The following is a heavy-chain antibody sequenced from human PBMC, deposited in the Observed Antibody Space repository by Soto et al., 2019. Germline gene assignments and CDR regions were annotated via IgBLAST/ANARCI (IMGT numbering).Heavy chain of an antibody. D-gene: IGHD2-2*01. CDR2: ISGSGGGK. CDR1: GFTFSSYA. V-gene: IGHV3-23*01. Sequence: GGSLRLSCVASGFTFSSYAMSWVRQAPGKGLEWVSSISGSGGGKDYADSVKGRFTISRDDSKNTLYLEMNSLRAEDTAVYYCATGVLRYCSSTTCFGVFDSWGQGTMVTVSS. J-gene: IGHJ4*02. CDR3: ATGVLRYCSSTTCFGVFDS.